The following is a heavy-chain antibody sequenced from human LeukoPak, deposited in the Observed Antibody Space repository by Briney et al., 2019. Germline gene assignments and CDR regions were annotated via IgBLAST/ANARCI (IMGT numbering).Heavy chain of an antibody. J-gene: IGHJ4*02. V-gene: IGHV4-30-2*02. CDR3: ARGIVGATDYFDY. CDR1: GGSINSGGYS. D-gene: IGHD1-26*01. CDR2: MFHGGST. Sequence: SETLSLTCDVSGGSINSGGYSWTWIRQPPGKGLEWIGHMFHGGSTYFNPSLKSRVTISVDRSKNQFSLKLSSVTAADTAVFYCARGIVGATDYFDYWGQGTLVTVSS.